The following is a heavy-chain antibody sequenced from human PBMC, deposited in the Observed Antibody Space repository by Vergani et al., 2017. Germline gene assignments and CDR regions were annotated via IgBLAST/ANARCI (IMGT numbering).Heavy chain of an antibody. CDR3: ARNPAGSNYFFYYSYMDV. J-gene: IGHJ6*03. Sequence: QVQLVQSGAEVKKPGASVKVSCKASGYTFTSYDINWVRQATGQGLEWMGWMNPNSGNTGYAQKFQGRVTMTRNTSISTAYMELSSLRSEDTAVYYCARNPAGSNYFFYYSYMDVWGKGTTVTVSS. V-gene: IGHV1-8*01. CDR1: GYTFTSYD. CDR2: MNPNSGNT. D-gene: IGHD4-11*01.